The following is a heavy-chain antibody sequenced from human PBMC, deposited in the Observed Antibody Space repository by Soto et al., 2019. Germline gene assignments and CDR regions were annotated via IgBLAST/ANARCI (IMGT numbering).Heavy chain of an antibody. CDR2: INPSGGST. J-gene: IGHJ4*02. CDR3: GTDCSGGSCRDY. CDR1: GYTFTSYY. V-gene: IGHV1-46*01. Sequence: ASVKVSCKASGYTFTSYYMHWVRQAPGQGLEWMGIINPSGGSTSYAQKFQGRVTMTRDTSTSTVYMELSSLRSEDTAVYYCGTDCSGGSCRDYWGQGTLVTVSS. D-gene: IGHD2-15*01.